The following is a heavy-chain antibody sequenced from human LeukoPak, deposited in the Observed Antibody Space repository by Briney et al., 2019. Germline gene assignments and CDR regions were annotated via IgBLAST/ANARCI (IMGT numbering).Heavy chain of an antibody. Sequence: SETLSLTCTVSGGSISSGSYHWSWIRQPAGKGLEWIGRIYTSGSTIYNSSLKSRVTISLDTSKNQFSLKLTSVTAADMAVYFCARDRYFDAFDIWGQGTVVTVSS. CDR3: ARDRYFDAFDI. J-gene: IGHJ3*02. V-gene: IGHV4-61*02. CDR2: IYTSGST. CDR1: GGSISSGSYH. D-gene: IGHD3-16*02.